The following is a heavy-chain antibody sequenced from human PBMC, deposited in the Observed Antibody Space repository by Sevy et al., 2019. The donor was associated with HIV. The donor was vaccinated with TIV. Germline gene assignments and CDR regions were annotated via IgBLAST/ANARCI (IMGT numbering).Heavy chain of an antibody. CDR1: GYSFTSYW. V-gene: IGHV5-51*01. CDR3: ARVGYSYGSPKAKEESYYYYYYYMDV. D-gene: IGHD5-18*01. Sequence: GESLKISCKGSGYSFTSYWIGWVRQMPGKGLEWMGIIYPGDSDTRYSPSFQGQVTISADKSISTAYLQWSSLKASDTAMYYCARVGYSYGSPKAKEESYYYYYYYMDVWGKGTTVTVSS. J-gene: IGHJ6*03. CDR2: IYPGDSDT.